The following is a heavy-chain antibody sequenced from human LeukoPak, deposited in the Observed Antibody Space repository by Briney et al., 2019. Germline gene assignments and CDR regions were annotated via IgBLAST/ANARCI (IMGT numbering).Heavy chain of an antibody. CDR1: GGSISSHY. CDR3: ARAVPKGGLFFDY. D-gene: IGHD2-15*01. V-gene: IGHV4-59*11. J-gene: IGHJ4*02. Sequence: PSETLSLTCTVSGGSISSHYWSWIRQPPGKGLEWIGYIYYSGSTNYNPSLKSRVTISVDTSKNQFSPKLSSVTAADTAVYYCARAVPKGGLFFDYWGQGTLVTVSS. CDR2: IYYSGST.